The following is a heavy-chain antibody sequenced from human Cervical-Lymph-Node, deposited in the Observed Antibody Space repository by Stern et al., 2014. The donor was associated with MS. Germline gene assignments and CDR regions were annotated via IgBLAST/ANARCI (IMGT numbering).Heavy chain of an antibody. J-gene: IGHJ6*02. CDR2: INHSGST. Sequence: HVQLQQWGAGLLKPSETLSLTCAVYGGSFSGYYWSWIRQPPGKGLERIGEINHSGSTNYTPSLKSRVTISVDTSKNQFSLKRSSVTAADTAVYYCARCGVTPYYYYGMDVWGQGTTVTVSS. V-gene: IGHV4-34*01. CDR1: GGSFSGYY. D-gene: IGHD2-21*02. CDR3: ARCGVTPYYYYGMDV.